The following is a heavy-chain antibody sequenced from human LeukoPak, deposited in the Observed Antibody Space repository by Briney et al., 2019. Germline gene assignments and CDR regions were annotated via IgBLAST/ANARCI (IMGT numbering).Heavy chain of an antibody. CDR3: ARGDFHDDYGDYPFDY. D-gene: IGHD4-17*01. J-gene: IGHJ4*02. CDR1: GGTFISYA. V-gene: IGHV1-69*05. CDR2: MIPVFGTA. Sequence: SVKVSCKASGGTFISYAISWVGQAAGQGREWMGRMIPVFGTANHAQKYQGRITMTTDESTSTADMELSSLRSEDTAVYYCARGDFHDDYGDYPFDYWGQGTLVTVSS.